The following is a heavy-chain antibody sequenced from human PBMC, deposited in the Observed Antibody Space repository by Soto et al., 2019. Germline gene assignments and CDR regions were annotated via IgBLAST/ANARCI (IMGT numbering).Heavy chain of an antibody. V-gene: IGHV6-1*01. J-gene: IGHJ3*02. CDR2: TYYRSKWYN. CDR3: ARDQGTTVYGENAFDI. Sequence: SQTLSLTCAISGDSVSSNSAAWNWIRQSPSRGLEWLGRTYYRSKWYNDYAVSVKSRITINPDTSKNQFSLQLNSVTPEDTAVYYCARDQGTTVYGENAFDIWGQGTMVTVSS. CDR1: GDSVSSNSAA. D-gene: IGHD4-17*01.